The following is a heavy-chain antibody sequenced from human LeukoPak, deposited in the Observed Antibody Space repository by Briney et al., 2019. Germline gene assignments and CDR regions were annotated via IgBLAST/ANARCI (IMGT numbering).Heavy chain of an antibody. CDR1: GFTFSDYY. J-gene: IGHJ5*02. CDR3: ARENEYYDSSGYYFNWFDP. CDR2: ISSSSSTI. D-gene: IGHD3-22*01. Sequence: PGGSLRLSCAASGFTFSDYYMSWIRQAPGKGLEWVSYISSSSSTIYYADSVKGRFTISRDNAKNSLYLQMNSLRAEDTAVYYCARENEYYDSSGYYFNWFDPWGQGTLVTVSS. V-gene: IGHV3-11*04.